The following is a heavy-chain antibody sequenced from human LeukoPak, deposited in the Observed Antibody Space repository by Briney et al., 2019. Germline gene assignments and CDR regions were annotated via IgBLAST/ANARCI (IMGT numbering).Heavy chain of an antibody. CDR3: ARGGTVTLGY. CDR2: IYYSGST. J-gene: IGHJ4*02. V-gene: IGHV4-39*07. Sequence: SETLSLTCTVSGGSISSSSYYWGWIRQPPGKGLEWIGSIYYSGSTYYNPSLKSRVTISVDTSKNQFSLKLSSVTAADTAVYYCARGGTVTLGYWGQGALVTVSS. CDR1: GGSISSSSYY. D-gene: IGHD4-17*01.